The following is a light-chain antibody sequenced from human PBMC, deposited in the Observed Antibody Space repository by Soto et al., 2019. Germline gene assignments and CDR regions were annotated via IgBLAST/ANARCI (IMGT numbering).Light chain of an antibody. CDR3: QQYSHWRT. CDR1: QSIDSD. V-gene: IGKV3-15*01. J-gene: IGKJ1*01. Sequence: EIMMTQSPANVSVFPGERATLSCRASQSIDSDLAWYQQKPGHVPRLLIYGASTRATGVPARFSGSGSGTEFTLTIFSLQSDDFAVYYCQQYSHWRTFGPGTKVEIK. CDR2: GAS.